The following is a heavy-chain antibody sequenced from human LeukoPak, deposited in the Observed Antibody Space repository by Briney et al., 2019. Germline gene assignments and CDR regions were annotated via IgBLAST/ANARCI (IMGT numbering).Heavy chain of an antibody. V-gene: IGHV1-2*02. CDR1: GYTFTGYY. D-gene: IGHD1-26*01. J-gene: IGHJ5*02. CDR2: INPNSGGT. Sequence: VASVKVSFKASGYTFTGYYMHWVRQAPGQGLEWMGWINPNSGGTNYAQKFQSRVTMTRDTSISTAYMELSGLRSDDTAVYYCARDTTRDNWFDPWGQGTLVTVSS. CDR3: ARDTTRDNWFDP.